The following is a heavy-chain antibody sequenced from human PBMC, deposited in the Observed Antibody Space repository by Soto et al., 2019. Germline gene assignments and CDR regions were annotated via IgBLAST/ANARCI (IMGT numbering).Heavy chain of an antibody. CDR3: ARGGGRGGYSYGFYYFDD. Sequence: SETLSLTCTVSGGSVSSESHYWSWIRQTPGRGLEWIGYIYYTGSTNYNPSLKGRVTISIDTSKNQLSLKLSSVTAADTAVYYCARGGGRGGYSYGFYYFDDWGQGDLVTVSS. D-gene: IGHD5-18*01. CDR2: IYYTGST. V-gene: IGHV4-61*01. J-gene: IGHJ4*02. CDR1: GGSVSSESHY.